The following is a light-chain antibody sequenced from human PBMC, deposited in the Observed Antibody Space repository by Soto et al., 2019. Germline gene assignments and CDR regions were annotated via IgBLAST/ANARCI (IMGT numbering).Light chain of an antibody. Sequence: DIQLTQSPSFLSASVGDRVTITCRASQAISSYFAWFQQRPGKAPKVLLYAASTLQSGVPSRFSGSAYGTGFTLTISSLQPEDFATYFCQQLNSYPWTFGQGTKVEIK. CDR1: QAISSY. V-gene: IGKV1-9*01. CDR2: AAS. J-gene: IGKJ1*01. CDR3: QQLNSYPWT.